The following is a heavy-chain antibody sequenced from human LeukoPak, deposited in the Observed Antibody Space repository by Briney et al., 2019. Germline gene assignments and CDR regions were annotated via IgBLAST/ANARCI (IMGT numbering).Heavy chain of an antibody. D-gene: IGHD3-16*01. CDR2: IYYSGST. Sequence: SETLSLTCTVSGGSISSSSYYWGWIRQPPGKGLEWIGSIYYSGSTYYNPSLKSRVTISVDTSKNQFSLKLSSVTAADTAVYYCARVHPDGGCYRGQGTLVTVSS. V-gene: IGHV4-39*07. J-gene: IGHJ4*02. CDR1: GGSISSSSYY. CDR3: ARVHPDGGCY.